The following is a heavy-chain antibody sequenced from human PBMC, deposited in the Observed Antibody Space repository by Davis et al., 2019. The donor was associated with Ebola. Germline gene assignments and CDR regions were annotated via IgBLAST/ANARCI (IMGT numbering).Heavy chain of an antibody. CDR1: GFNFAASA. Sequence: GGSLRLSCAASGFNFAASAMLWVRLAPGKGLEWVPGISWNGDGVVYADSVKGRFTISRDNAKNSLYLQMTSLRAEDTALYYCVSAKGGGVLLPADHWGQGTLVTVSS. J-gene: IGHJ4*02. V-gene: IGHV3-9*01. CDR2: ISWNGDGV. D-gene: IGHD3-16*01. CDR3: VSAKGGGVLLPADH.